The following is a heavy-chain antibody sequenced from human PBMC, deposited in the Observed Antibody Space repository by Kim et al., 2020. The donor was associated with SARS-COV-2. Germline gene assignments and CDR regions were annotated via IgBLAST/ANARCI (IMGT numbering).Heavy chain of an antibody. CDR3: ARRLQSTSSPHAFDI. CDR2: INPSGGST. V-gene: IGHV1-46*01. J-gene: IGHJ3*02. CDR1: GYTFTSSY. Sequence: ASVKVSCKASGYTFTSSYLHWVRQAPGQGLEWMGIINPSGGSTSHAQNFQGRVTMTRDTSTSTVYMELSSLRSEDTAVYYCARRLQSTSSPHAFDIWGQGTMVIVSS. D-gene: IGHD6-6*01.